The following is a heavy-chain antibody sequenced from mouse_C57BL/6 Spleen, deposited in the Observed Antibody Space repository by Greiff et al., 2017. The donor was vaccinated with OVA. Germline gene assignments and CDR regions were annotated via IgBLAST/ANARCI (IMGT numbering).Heavy chain of an antibody. CDR1: GFSFTSYG. CDR2: IWSGGST. Sequence: QVQLKESGPGLVQPSQSLSITCTVSGFSFTSYGVHWVRQSPGKGLEWMGVIWSGGSTDYNAAFISRLSISKDNSKSQFFFKMNSLQADDTAIYYCARIYYDYDVGYFDVWGTGTTVTVSS. J-gene: IGHJ1*03. D-gene: IGHD2-4*01. V-gene: IGHV2-2*01. CDR3: ARIYYDYDVGYFDV.